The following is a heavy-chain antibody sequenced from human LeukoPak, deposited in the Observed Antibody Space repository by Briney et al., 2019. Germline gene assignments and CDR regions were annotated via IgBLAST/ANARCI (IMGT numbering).Heavy chain of an antibody. D-gene: IGHD3-10*01. CDR3: ARDSYYYGSGSYYPFDY. J-gene: IGHJ4*02. CDR1: GYTFTSYY. CDR2: IIPIFGTA. V-gene: IGHV1-69*13. Sequence: ASVKVSCKASGYTFTSYYMHWVRQAPGQGLEWMGGIIPIFGTANYAQKFQGRVTITADESTSTAYMELSSLRSEDTAVYYCARDSYYYGSGSYYPFDYWGQGTLVTVSS.